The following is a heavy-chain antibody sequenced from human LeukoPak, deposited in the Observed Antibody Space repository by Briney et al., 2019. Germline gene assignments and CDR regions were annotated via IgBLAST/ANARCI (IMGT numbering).Heavy chain of an antibody. CDR2: IYYSGST. CDR3: ARVSYYDSSGYYQYYYYYYMDV. J-gene: IGHJ6*03. CDR1: GGSISSHY. Sequence: SETLSLTCTVSGGSISSHYWSWIRQPPGKGLEWIGYIYYSGSTDYNPSLKSRVTISVDTSKNQFSLKLSSVTAADTAVYYCARVSYYDSSGYYQYYYYYYMDVWGKGTTVTVSS. D-gene: IGHD3-22*01. V-gene: IGHV4-59*11.